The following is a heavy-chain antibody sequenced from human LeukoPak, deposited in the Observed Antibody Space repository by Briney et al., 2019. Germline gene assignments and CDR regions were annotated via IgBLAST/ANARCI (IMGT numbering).Heavy chain of an antibody. V-gene: IGHV3-21*04. CDR1: GFTFSSYS. Sequence: GGSLRLSCAASGFTFSSYSMNWVRQAPGKGLEWVSSISSSSSYIYYADSVKGRFTISRDNSKNTLYLQMNSLRAEDTAVYYCAKKYYDILTGFGCFDYWGQGTLVTVSS. CDR3: AKKYYDILTGFGCFDY. J-gene: IGHJ4*02. D-gene: IGHD3-9*01. CDR2: ISSSSSYI.